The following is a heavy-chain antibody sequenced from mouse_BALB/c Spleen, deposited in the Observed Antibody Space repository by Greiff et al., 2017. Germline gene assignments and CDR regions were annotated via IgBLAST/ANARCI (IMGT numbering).Heavy chain of an antibody. D-gene: IGHD3-3*01. CDR3: TRWGTGAY. J-gene: IGHJ3*01. CDR1: GYTFTSYY. CDR2: INPSNGGT. Sequence: VQLQQPGAELVKPGASVKLSCKASGYTFTSYYMYWVKQRPGQGLEWIGGINPSNGGTNFNEKFKSKATLTVDKSSSTAYMQLSSLTSEDSAVYYCTRWGTGAYWGQGTLVTVSA. V-gene: IGHV1S81*02.